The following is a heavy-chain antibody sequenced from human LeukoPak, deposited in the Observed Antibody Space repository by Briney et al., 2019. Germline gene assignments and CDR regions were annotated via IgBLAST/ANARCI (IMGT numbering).Heavy chain of an antibody. Sequence: GGSLRLSCAASGFTFNDYYMSWIRQAPGKGLEWVSHISSLDNTISYADSVKGRFTVSRDNAKTSLYLQMNSLRAEDTAVYYCAKPLWFGELTFDYWGQGTLVTVSS. CDR3: AKPLWFGELTFDY. J-gene: IGHJ4*02. D-gene: IGHD3-10*01. CDR2: ISSLDNTI. V-gene: IGHV3-11*01. CDR1: GFTFNDYY.